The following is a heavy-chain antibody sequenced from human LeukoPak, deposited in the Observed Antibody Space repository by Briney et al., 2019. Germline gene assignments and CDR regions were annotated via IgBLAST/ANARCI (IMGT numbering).Heavy chain of an antibody. CDR2: IGGSGADT. CDR3: ARRGTGHGMDV. V-gene: IGHV3-23*01. J-gene: IGHJ6*02. D-gene: IGHD1-1*01. CDR1: GFTFDNYA. Sequence: GGSLRLSCAASGFTFDNYAMSWVRQTPGKGLEWVSGIGGSGADTSYADSVKGRFTVSRDNSKNTLFLKMNSLSAEDTAVYYCARRGTGHGMDVWGQGTTVIVSS.